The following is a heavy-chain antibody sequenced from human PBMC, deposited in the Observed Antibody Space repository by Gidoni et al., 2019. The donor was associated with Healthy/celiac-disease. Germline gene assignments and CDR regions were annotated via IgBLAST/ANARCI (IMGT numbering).Heavy chain of an antibody. Sequence: QVQLQQWGAGLLKPSETLSLTCAVYGGSFSGYYWGWIRQPPGKGLEWIGEINHSGSTNYNPSLKSRVTISVDTSKNQFSLKLSSVTAADTAVYYCARGHLANYYDSSGYYYKYWGQGTLVTVSS. V-gene: IGHV4-34*01. CDR2: INHSGST. J-gene: IGHJ4*02. CDR1: GGSFSGYY. D-gene: IGHD3-22*01. CDR3: ARGHLANYYDSSGYYYKY.